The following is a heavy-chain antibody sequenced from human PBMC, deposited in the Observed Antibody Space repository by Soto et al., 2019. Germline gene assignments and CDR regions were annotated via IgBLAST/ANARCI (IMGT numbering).Heavy chain of an antibody. CDR2: ISGTGIDI. Sequence: EVQLVESGGGLVEPGGSLRLSCAASGFDFYYCNMNWVRQAPGRGLEWVSSISGTGIDIHFADSVKGRFVISRDNAKTSLYLQMNSLRPEDTAVYYCARERVVNYTDYYFDYWGHGTLVTVSS. V-gene: IGHV3-21*01. CDR1: GFDFYYCN. D-gene: IGHD3-16*02. CDR3: ARERVVNYTDYYFDY. J-gene: IGHJ4*01.